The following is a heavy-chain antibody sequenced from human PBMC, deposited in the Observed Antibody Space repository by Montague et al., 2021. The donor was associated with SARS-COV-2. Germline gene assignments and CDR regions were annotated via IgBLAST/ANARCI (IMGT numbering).Heavy chain of an antibody. CDR2: IYDSGSN. CDR3: ARRGRKLLPVATTIGGIDV. J-gene: IGHJ3*01. V-gene: IGHV4-39*02. CDR1: GGSISSNNYY. D-gene: IGHD5-12*01. Sequence: SETPSLTCTVSGGSISSNNYYWEWIRQPRGKGQEWIGSIYDSGSNYYXPSHKRRVTISVNTSKNHFSLKLNFVTAADTADYYCARRGRKLLPVATTIGGIDVWGQGTMVTVSS.